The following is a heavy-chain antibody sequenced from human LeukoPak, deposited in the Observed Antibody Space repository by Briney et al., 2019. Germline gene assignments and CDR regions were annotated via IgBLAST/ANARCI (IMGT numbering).Heavy chain of an antibody. CDR1: GGSISTYY. V-gene: IGHV4-59*01. Sequence: SETLSLTCSVSGGSISTYYWSWIRQPPGKALEWIGYIYSSGSTSYSPSLKSRVTMSVDTSKNQFSLRLSSVTAADTAVYYCARQWELRVWYFDLWGRGTLVTVSS. J-gene: IGHJ2*01. CDR2: IYSSGST. D-gene: IGHD1-26*01. CDR3: ARQWELRVWYFDL.